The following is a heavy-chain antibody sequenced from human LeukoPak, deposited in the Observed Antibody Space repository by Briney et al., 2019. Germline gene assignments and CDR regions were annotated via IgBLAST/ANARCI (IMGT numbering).Heavy chain of an antibody. CDR2: INPNSGGT. CDR1: GYTFTGYY. Sequence: ASVKVSCKASGYTFTGYYMHWARQAPGQGLEWMGWINPNSGGTNYAQKLQGRVTLTRDTSISKAYMKLSRHRSDDTAGYYWARDLRNIAVAGSCYWGQGTLVTVSS. D-gene: IGHD6-19*01. V-gene: IGHV1-2*02. J-gene: IGHJ4*02. CDR3: ARDLRNIAVAGSCY.